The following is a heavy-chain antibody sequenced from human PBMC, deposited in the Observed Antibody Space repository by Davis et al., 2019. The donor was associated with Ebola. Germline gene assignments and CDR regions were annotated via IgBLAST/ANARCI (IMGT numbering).Heavy chain of an antibody. CDR1: GFTFSSYA. D-gene: IGHD3-22*01. CDR3: TRASPTYYYDSSGYWATYYFDY. CDR2: IRSKAYGGTT. J-gene: IGHJ4*02. V-gene: IGHV3-49*04. Sequence: GESPKTSCAASGFTFSSYAMSWVRQAPGKGLEWVGFIRSKAYGGTTEYAASVKGRFTISRDDSKSIAYLQMNSLKTEDTAVYYCTRASPTYYYDSSGYWATYYFDYWGQGTLVTVSS.